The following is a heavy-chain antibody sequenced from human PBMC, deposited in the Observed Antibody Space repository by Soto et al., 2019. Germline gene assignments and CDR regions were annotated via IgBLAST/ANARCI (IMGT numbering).Heavy chain of an antibody. V-gene: IGHV3-23*01. J-gene: IGHJ6*02. D-gene: IGHD6-13*01. Sequence: GGSLRLSCAASGVSFGSYAMTWVRQAPGKGLEWVSRISDSGGATYYADSVKGRFTISRDNSKSTVYLQMNSLRAEDTAVYYCAKDLLEYRIAVAGYYYGMDVWGQGTTVTVSS. CDR1: GVSFGSYA. CDR3: AKDLLEYRIAVAGYYYGMDV. CDR2: ISDSGGAT.